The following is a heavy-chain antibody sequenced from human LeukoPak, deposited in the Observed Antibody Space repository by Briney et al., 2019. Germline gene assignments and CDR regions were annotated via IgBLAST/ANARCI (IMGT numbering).Heavy chain of an antibody. Sequence: GASVKVSCKASGYTFTSYGISWVRQAPGQGLEWMGRIIPILGIANYAQKFQGRVTITADKSTSTAYMELSSLRSEDTAVYYCARDSNADYDFWSGYYYYWGQGTLVTVSS. D-gene: IGHD3-3*01. CDR2: IIPILGIA. CDR1: GYTFTSYG. V-gene: IGHV1-69*04. CDR3: ARDSNADYDFWSGYYYY. J-gene: IGHJ4*02.